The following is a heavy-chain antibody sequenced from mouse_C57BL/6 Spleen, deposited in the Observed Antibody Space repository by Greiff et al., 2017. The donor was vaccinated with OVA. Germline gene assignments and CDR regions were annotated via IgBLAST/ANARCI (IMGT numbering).Heavy chain of an antibody. CDR2: ISDGGSYT. Sequence: EVQRVESGGGLVKPGGSLKLSCAASGFTFSSYAMSWVRQTPEKRLEWVATISDGGSYTYYPDNVKGRFTISRDNAKNNLYLQMSHLKSEDTAMYYCARGALRLYYFDYWGQGTTLTVSS. D-gene: IGHD1-1*01. CDR3: ARGALRLYYFDY. CDR1: GFTFSSYA. J-gene: IGHJ2*01. V-gene: IGHV5-4*01.